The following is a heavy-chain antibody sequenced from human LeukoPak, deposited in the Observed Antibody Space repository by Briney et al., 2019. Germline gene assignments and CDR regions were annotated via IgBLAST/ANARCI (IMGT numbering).Heavy chain of an antibody. CDR1: GYTFTNYD. Sequence: ASVKVSCKASGYTFTNYDINWVRQATGQGLEWMGWMNPNSGNTGYAQKFQGRVTITADKSTSTAYMELSSLRSDDTAVYYCARGNYYGSGTYYPTAFDYWGQGTLVTVSS. J-gene: IGHJ4*02. D-gene: IGHD3-10*01. V-gene: IGHV1-8*01. CDR3: ARGNYYGSGTYYPTAFDY. CDR2: MNPNSGNT.